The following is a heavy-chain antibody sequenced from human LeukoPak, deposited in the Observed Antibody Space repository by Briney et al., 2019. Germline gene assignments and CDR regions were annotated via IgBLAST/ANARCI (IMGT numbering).Heavy chain of an antibody. D-gene: IGHD3-10*01. CDR2: ISSSSSTI. J-gene: IGHJ3*02. CDR1: GFTFSSHS. V-gene: IGHV3-48*01. CDR3: ARDLHYGSGSFDAFDI. Sequence: PGGSLRLSCAASGFTFSSHSMNWVRQAPGKGLEWVSYISSSSSTIYYADSVKGRFTISRDNAKNSLYLQMNSLRAEDTAVYYCARDLHYGSGSFDAFDIWGQGTMVTVSS.